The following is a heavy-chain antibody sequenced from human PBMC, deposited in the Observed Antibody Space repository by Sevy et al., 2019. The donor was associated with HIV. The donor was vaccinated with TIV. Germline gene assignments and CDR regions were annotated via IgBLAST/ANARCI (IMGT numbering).Heavy chain of an antibody. CDR2: IYYSGST. J-gene: IGHJ4*02. CDR3: ARERNGGSSGYYFDRRFDY. D-gene: IGHD3-22*01. CDR1: VGSISSGGSY. Sequence: SETLSLTCTVSVGSISSGGSYWSWIRQHPGKGLEWIGYIYYSGSTYYNPSLKSRVTISVDTSKNQFSLKLSSVTAADTAVYYCARERNGGSSGYYFDRRFDYWGQGTLVTVSS. V-gene: IGHV4-31*03.